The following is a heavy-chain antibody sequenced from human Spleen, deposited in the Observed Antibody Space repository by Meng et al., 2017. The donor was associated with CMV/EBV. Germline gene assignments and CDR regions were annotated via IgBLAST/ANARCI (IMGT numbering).Heavy chain of an antibody. V-gene: IGHV4-59*01. D-gene: IGHD1-14*01. CDR3: ARDSGSY. CDR1: GDSISGYY. CDR2: IYYSGST. J-gene: IGHJ4*02. Sequence: SETLSLTCIVSGDSISGYYWSWIRQPPGKGLEWIGYIYYSGSTNNNPSLKSRVTISVDTSKNHFSLRLRSVTAADTAVYYCARDSGSYWGQGTLVTVSS.